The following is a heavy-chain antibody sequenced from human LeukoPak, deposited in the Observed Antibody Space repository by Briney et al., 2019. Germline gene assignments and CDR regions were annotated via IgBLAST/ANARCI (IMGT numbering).Heavy chain of an antibody. CDR3: AKDPWTYCSSTSCSNWFDP. Sequence: GGSLRLSCAASGFTFSSYGMHWVRQAPGKGLEWVAFIRYDGSNKYYADSVKGRFTISRDNSKNTLYLQMNSLRAEDTAVYYCAKDPWTYCSSTSCSNWFDPWGQGTLVTVSS. V-gene: IGHV3-30*02. D-gene: IGHD2-2*01. CDR1: GFTFSSYG. CDR2: IRYDGSNK. J-gene: IGHJ5*02.